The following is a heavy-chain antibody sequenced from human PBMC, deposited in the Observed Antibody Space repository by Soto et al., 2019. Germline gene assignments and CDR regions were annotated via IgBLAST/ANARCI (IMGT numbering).Heavy chain of an antibody. J-gene: IGHJ4*02. CDR1: GFSFSNGW. CDR3: SFQESTTVTMFEY. D-gene: IGHD4-17*01. CDR2: IKSKTDGGTT. V-gene: IGHV3-15*01. Sequence: EVQLVESGGGLVKPGGSLRLSCAPSGFSFSNGWMSGVLQAPGKGLEWVGRIKSKTDGGTTDYAAPVKGRFTISRDDSKTTLYLQMNILKTEDTAVYYCSFQESTTVTMFEYWGQGTLDTVSS.